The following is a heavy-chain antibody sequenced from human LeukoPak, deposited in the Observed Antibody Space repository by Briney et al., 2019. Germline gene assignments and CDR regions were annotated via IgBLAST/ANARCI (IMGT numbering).Heavy chain of an antibody. V-gene: IGHV4-34*01. J-gene: IGHJ1*01. CDR1: GGSFSGYY. CDR2: INHSGST. D-gene: IGHD2-21*02. CDR3: VSSGGDLQH. Sequence: SETLSLTCAVYGGSFSGYYWSWIRQPPGKGLEWIGEINHSGSTNYNPSLKSRVAISVDTSKNQFSLKLSSVTAADTAVYYCVSSGGDLQHWGQGTLVTVSS.